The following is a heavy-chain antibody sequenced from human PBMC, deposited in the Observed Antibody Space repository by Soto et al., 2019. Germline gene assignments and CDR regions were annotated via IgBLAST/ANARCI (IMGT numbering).Heavy chain of an antibody. J-gene: IGHJ6*02. CDR2: ISYDGSNK. D-gene: IGHD3-22*01. V-gene: IGHV3-30*18. CDR3: AKRYSSGYYSTRYYYYYGMDV. Sequence: QVQLVESGGGVVQPGRSLRLSCAASGFTFSSYGMHWVRQAPGKGLEWVAVISYDGSNKYYADSVKGRFTISRDNSKNTLYPQMNSLRAEDTAVYYCAKRYSSGYYSTRYYYYYGMDVWGQGTTVTVSS. CDR1: GFTFSSYG.